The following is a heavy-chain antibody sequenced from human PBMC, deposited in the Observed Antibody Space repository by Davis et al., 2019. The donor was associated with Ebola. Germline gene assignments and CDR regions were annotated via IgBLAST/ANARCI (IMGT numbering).Heavy chain of an antibody. D-gene: IGHD6-19*01. J-gene: IGHJ5*02. CDR3: ARDFFGSSGRNWFDP. CDR1: GYSISSGYY. Sequence: PSETLSLTCAVSGYSISSGYYWGWIRQPPGKGLEWIGEINHSGSTNYNPSLKSRVTISVDTSKNQFSLKLSSVTAADTAVYYCARDFFGSSGRNWFDPWGQGTLVTVSS. V-gene: IGHV4-38-2*02. CDR2: INHSGST.